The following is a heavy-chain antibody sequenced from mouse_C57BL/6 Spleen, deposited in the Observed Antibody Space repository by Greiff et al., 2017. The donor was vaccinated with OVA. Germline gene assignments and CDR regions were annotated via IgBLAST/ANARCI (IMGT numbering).Heavy chain of an antibody. V-gene: IGHV5-17*01. Sequence: EVMLVESGGGLVKPGGSLKLSCAASGFTFSDYGMHWVRQAPEKGLEWVAYISSGSSTISYADTVKGRFTISRDNAKNTLFLQMTSLRSEDTAMYYCARRLFDYWGQGTTLTVSS. CDR2: ISSGSSTI. CDR3: ARRLFDY. CDR1: GFTFSDYG. J-gene: IGHJ2*01.